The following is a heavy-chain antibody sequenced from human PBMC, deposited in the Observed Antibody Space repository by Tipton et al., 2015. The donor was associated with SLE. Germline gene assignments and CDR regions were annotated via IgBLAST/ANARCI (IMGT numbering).Heavy chain of an antibody. CDR3: ARDRMAGHHDAFDI. D-gene: IGHD5-24*01. CDR1: GGSISSGGYY. V-gene: IGHV4-31*03. Sequence: TLSLTCTVSGGSISSGGYYWSWIRQHPGKGLEWIGYIYYSGSTYYNPSLKSRVTISVDTSKNQFSLKLSSVTAADTAVYYCARDRMAGHHDAFDIWGQGTMVTVPS. CDR2: IYYSGST. J-gene: IGHJ3*02.